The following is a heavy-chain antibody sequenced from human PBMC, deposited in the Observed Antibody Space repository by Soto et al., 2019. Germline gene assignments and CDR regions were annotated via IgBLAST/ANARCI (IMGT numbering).Heavy chain of an antibody. CDR2: ISGSGGST. CDR1: GFTFSSYA. Sequence: EVQLLESGGGLVQPGGSLRLSCAASGFTFSSYAMSWVRQAPGKGLEWVSGISGSGGSTYYADSVKGGFTISRDNSNNTLYLQMNSLRAEDTAVYYCAKGGEVSYYYYYGMDVWGQGTTVTVSS. J-gene: IGHJ6*02. D-gene: IGHD2-21*01. CDR3: AKGGEVSYYYYYGMDV. V-gene: IGHV3-23*01.